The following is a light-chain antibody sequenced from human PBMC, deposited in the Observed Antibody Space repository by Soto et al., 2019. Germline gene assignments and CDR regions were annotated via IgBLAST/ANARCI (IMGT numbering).Light chain of an antibody. CDR3: LQYYNLSWT. Sequence: AIQSTQSPSSLSASVGDRVGISCRSSQDIRNTLAWYQQKPGEAPKLLIFAASNLQSGVPSRFSGSGSVTDFTLAITGLQPEDFATYYCLQYYNLSWTFGQGTKVDIK. J-gene: IGKJ1*01. V-gene: IGKV1-6*01. CDR1: QDIRNT. CDR2: AAS.